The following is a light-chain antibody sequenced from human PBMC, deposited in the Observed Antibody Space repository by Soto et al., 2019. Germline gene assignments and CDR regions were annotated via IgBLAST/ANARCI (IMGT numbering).Light chain of an antibody. CDR3: LQRSGWPWT. Sequence: EIVVTQSPATLYLSPGERATLSCLARQSVSSYLAWYQQKPGQAPRLLIYDASNRATDIPARFSGSGSGTDFALTISSREPEEFAVYYCLQRSGWPWTFGQGTKVEIK. J-gene: IGKJ1*01. CDR1: QSVSSY. V-gene: IGKV3-11*01. CDR2: DAS.